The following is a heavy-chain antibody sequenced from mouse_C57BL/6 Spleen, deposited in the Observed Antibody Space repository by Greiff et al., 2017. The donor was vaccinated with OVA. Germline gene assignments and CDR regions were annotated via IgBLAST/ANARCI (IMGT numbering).Heavy chain of an antibody. D-gene: IGHD2-4*01. CDR1: GFTFSDAW. V-gene: IGHV6-6*01. CDR3: TSPYDYPYAMDY. Sequence: EVKVEESGGGLVQPGGSMKLSCAASGFTFSDAWMDWVRQSPEKGLEWVAEIRNKANNHATYYAESVKGRFTISRDDSKSSVYLQMNSLRAEDTGIYYCTSPYDYPYAMDYWGQGTSVTVSS. CDR2: IRNKANNHAT. J-gene: IGHJ4*01.